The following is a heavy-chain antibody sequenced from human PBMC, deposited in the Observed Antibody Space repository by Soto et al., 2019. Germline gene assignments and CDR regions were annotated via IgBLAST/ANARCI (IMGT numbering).Heavy chain of an antibody. J-gene: IGHJ4*02. V-gene: IGHV4-61*01. Sequence: SETLSLTCTVSGVSVSSGSFYWAWIRQPPGKGLEWIGFGSYSGTTNYKPSLKSRVTISVGTSRSQISLKVSSLTAADTAAYYCARGATVTQYDYWGQGTLVTVSS. CDR2: GSYSGTT. D-gene: IGHD4-17*01. CDR3: ARGATVTQYDY. CDR1: GVSVSSGSFY.